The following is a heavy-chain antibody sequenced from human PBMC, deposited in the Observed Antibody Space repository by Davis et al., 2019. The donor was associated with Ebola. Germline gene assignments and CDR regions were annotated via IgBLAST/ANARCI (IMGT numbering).Heavy chain of an antibody. CDR3: ARDPSYTMIRGIVVPDYYFDY. V-gene: IGHV3-48*02. D-gene: IGHD3-10*01. Sequence: PGASLSLSCAASGFTFSRYSMNWVHQAPGKGLEWVSYISSSSNPIYYADSVRGRFTISRDNAKNSLYLQMNSLRDEDTAVYYCARDPSYTMIRGIVVPDYYFDYWGQGALVTVSS. J-gene: IGHJ4*02. CDR1: GFTFSRYS. CDR2: ISSSSNPI.